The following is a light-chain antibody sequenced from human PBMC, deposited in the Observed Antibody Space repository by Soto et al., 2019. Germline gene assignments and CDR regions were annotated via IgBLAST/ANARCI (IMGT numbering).Light chain of an antibody. CDR1: ESISIW. CDR2: KAS. J-gene: IGKJ1*01. V-gene: IGKV1-5*03. Sequence: DLQMTQSPSTLSSSLGDTVTITCRASESISIWLAWYQQKPGKAPNLLINKASSLQSEVQSRFSGSGSGTEFTLTITSLQPDDFGVYYCKQYKSSSTFGQGTKVEIK. CDR3: KQYKSSST.